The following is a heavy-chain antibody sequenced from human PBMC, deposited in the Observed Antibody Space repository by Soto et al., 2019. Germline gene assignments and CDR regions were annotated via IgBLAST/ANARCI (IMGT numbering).Heavy chain of an antibody. CDR2: IIPMLGKA. J-gene: IGHJ3*01. D-gene: IGHD3-22*01. Sequence: QVQLEQSGAEVKKPGSSVKVSCKASGGTFSSDTFSWVRLAPGQGREWMGGIIPMLGKANYAQNFECRVTITADEFTNTVYMELSRLRSDDTAVFYCARGPKKAPFDCDISGYPRPDGVALWGQGTMVTVSS. V-gene: IGHV1-69*01. CDR1: GGTFSSDT. CDR3: ARGPKKAPFDCDISGYPRPDGVAL.